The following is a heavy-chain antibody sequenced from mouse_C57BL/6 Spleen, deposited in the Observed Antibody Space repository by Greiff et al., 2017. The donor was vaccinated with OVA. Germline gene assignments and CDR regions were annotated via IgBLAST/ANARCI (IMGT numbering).Heavy chain of an antibody. J-gene: IGHJ3*01. V-gene: IGHV5-4*03. CDR3: ATQLRAWFAY. Sequence: EVKLMESGGGLVKPGGSLKLSCAASGFTFSSYAMSWVRQTPEKRLEWVATISDGGSYTYYPDNVKGRFTISRDNAKNNLYLQMSHLKSEDTAMYYCATQLRAWFAYWGQGTLVTVSA. CDR2: ISDGGSYT. D-gene: IGHD1-1*01. CDR1: GFTFSSYA.